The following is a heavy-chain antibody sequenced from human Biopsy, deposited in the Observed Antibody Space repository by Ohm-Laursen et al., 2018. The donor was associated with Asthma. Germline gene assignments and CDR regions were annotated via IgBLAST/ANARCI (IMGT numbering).Heavy chain of an antibody. CDR1: GGTFSNFA. CDR3: ARCQVGYSSGWSLLLKKIYYSGMDV. J-gene: IGHJ6*02. D-gene: IGHD6-19*01. Sequence: ASAKVSCKAPGGTFSNFATSWVRQAPGQGLEWLGGIMTVFGTTNYAQKFQGRVTITADESTSTAYMEVTSLRSEDTAIYYCARCQVGYSSGWSLLLKKIYYSGMDVWGQGTAVTVSS. V-gene: IGHV1-69*13. CDR2: IMTVFGTT.